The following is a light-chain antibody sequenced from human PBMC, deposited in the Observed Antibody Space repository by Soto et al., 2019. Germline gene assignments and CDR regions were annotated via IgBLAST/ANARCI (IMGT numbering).Light chain of an antibody. Sequence: EIVLTQSPGTLSLSPGERATLSCRASQSVSSSYLAWYQQKPGQAPRLLIYGASSRATGIADRFSGSGSGTDFTLIISRLEPEDFAVYYCQQYGSSPSYTFGQGTKLEIK. CDR1: QSVSSSY. V-gene: IGKV3-20*01. CDR2: GAS. CDR3: QQYGSSPSYT. J-gene: IGKJ2*01.